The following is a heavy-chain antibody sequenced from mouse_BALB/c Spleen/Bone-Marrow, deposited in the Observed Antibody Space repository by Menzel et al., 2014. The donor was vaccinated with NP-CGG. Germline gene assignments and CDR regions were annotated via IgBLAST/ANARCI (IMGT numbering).Heavy chain of an antibody. CDR2: TSSGSSTI. Sequence: EVKLVESGGGLVQPGGSRKLSCAASGFTFXSSGMHWVRQAPEKGLEWVAYTSSGSSTIYYADTVKGRFTISRDNPKNTLSLQMTSLRSEDTAMYYCARRGALITHYYAMDYWGQGTSVTVSS. D-gene: IGHD2-4*01. V-gene: IGHV5-17*02. J-gene: IGHJ4*01. CDR1: GFTFXSSG. CDR3: ARRGALITHYYAMDY.